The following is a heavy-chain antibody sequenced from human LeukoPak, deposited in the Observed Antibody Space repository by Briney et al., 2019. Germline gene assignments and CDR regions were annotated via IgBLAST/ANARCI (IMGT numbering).Heavy chain of an antibody. J-gene: IGHJ5*02. CDR1: GGSVSSGTYY. CDR2: IHYSGST. CDR3: ARIFGSGPGEYTWFDP. D-gene: IGHD3-10*01. Sequence: SETLSLTCTLSGGSVSSGTYYWSWIRQPPGKGLEWIGYIHYSGSTNYNPSLKTRVTISVDTSKNQFSLKLSSVTAADTAVYYCARIFGSGPGEYTWFDPWGQGTLVTVSS. V-gene: IGHV4-61*01.